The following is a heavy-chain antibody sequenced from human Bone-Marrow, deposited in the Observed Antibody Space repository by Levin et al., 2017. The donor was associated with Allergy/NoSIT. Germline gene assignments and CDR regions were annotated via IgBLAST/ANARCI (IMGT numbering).Heavy chain of an antibody. CDR2: ITRRSDYM. V-gene: IGHV3-21*01. Sequence: EASVKVSCAASGFNFSTYHMNWVRQTPGKGLEWVSSITRRSDYMYYADSVKGRFIISRDNAKNSLFLQMNSLRVDDTAVYYCAKDRTYGILWNYGMDVWGQGTTVTVSS. J-gene: IGHJ6*02. CDR3: AKDRTYGILWNYGMDV. CDR1: GFNFSTYH. D-gene: IGHD4-17*01.